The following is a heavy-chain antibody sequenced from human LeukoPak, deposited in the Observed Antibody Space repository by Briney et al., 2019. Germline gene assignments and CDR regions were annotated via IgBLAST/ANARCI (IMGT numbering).Heavy chain of an antibody. Sequence: SLRLSCAASGFTFSSYDMHWVRQAPGKGLAWVAGISYDGSNKYYADSVKGRFTISRDNSKNTLSLQMDSLRTEDTAIYYCARCESAYDPPDFWGQGTLVTVSS. CDR1: GFTFSSYD. V-gene: IGHV3-30*03. D-gene: IGHD3-3*01. CDR2: ISYDGSNK. J-gene: IGHJ4*02. CDR3: ARCESAYDPPDF.